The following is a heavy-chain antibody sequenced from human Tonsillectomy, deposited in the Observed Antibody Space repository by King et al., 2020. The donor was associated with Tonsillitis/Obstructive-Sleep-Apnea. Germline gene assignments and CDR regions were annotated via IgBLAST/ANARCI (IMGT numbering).Heavy chain of an antibody. Sequence: QLQESGPGLVKPSETLSLTCTVSGGSISSYYWSWIRQPAGKGLEWIGRIYTSGSTNYNPSLKSRVTMSVDTSKNQFSLKLSSVTAADTAVYYCARDEASADYYYYGMDVWGQGTTVTVSS. CDR1: GGSISSYY. CDR2: IYTSGST. D-gene: IGHD2-21*01. CDR3: ARDEASADYYYYGMDV. J-gene: IGHJ6*02. V-gene: IGHV4-4*07.